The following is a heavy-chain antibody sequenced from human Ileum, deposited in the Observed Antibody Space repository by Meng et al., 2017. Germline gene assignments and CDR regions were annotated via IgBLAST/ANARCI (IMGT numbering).Heavy chain of an antibody. CDR1: GDSINRGDHY. V-gene: IGHV4-30-4*01. J-gene: IGHJ4*02. CDR2: IYSSGRT. D-gene: IGHD3-10*01. CDR3: AKATYLGSGYYFDY. Sequence: QVQLQASGPGLVNPSQTLSFTCSVPGDSINRGDHYWTWIRQPPGKGPEWMGYIYSSGRTYYTPYLKGRLTISADTSQSTFSLKLNSVTATDTAVYFCAKATYLGSGYYFDYWGQGALVTVSS.